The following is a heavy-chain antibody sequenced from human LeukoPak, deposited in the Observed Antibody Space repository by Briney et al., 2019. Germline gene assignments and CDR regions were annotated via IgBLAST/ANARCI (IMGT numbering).Heavy chain of an antibody. CDR1: GFAFNNYW. J-gene: IGHJ4*02. D-gene: IGHD2-2*02. CDR2: IKQDGSDK. CDR3: ARGYMTADY. Sequence: GGSLRLSCVASGFAFNNYWMSWVRQAPGKGLERVASIKQDGSDKYYVDSVRGRFTISRDNAKNSLYLQMNSLRAGDTAVYYCARGYMTADYWGQGSLVTVSS. V-gene: IGHV3-7*05.